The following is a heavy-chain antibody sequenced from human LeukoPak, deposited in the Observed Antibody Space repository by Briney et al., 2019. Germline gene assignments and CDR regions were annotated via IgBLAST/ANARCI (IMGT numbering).Heavy chain of an antibody. CDR2: ISFHGTDT. CDR1: GFTFISYA. D-gene: IGHD2-2*01. Sequence: GGSLRLSCAASGFTFISYAIHWVRQAPGKGLEWVAVISFHGTDTFYADSVKGRFTISRDNSKNTLYLQMSSLRGDDTAVYYCARHGVHCSSTSCYWGGPSWSVDWGQGTLVTVSS. CDR3: ARHGVHCSSTSCYWGGPSWSVD. J-gene: IGHJ4*02. V-gene: IGHV3-30*04.